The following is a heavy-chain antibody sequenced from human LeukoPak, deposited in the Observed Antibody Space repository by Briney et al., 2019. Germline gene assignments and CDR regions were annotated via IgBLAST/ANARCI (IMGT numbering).Heavy chain of an antibody. J-gene: IGHJ4*02. D-gene: IGHD6-19*01. CDR3: RRVSKVAPGLVPNFDY. CDR1: GYTFTRYG. CDR2: ISAYNGNT. V-gene: IGHV1-18*01. Sequence: ASVKVSCKASGYTFTRYGISWVRQARGRGLEWMGWISAYNGNTNYAQTLQGRVTMTTHTSTSTAYMDLRSRRSAETAVYCWRRVSKVAPGLVPNFDYWGQGTLVTVSS.